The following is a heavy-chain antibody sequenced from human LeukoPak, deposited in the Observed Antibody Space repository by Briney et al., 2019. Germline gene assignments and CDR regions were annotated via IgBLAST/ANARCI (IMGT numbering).Heavy chain of an antibody. V-gene: IGHV3-23*01. Sequence: GGSLRLSCAASGFTFSSYGMSWVREAPGKGLEWGSAISGSGGSAYYADSVRGRFTISRDNSKNTLYLQMNSLRAEDTAVYYCARGGILTGYPSSGKTYYYYYMDVWGKGTTVTISS. CDR2: ISGSGGSA. CDR3: ARGGILTGYPSSGKTYYYYYMDV. CDR1: GFTFSSYG. D-gene: IGHD3-9*01. J-gene: IGHJ6*03.